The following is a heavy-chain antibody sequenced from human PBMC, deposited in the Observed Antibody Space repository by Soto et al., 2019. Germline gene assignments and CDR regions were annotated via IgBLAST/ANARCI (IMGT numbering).Heavy chain of an antibody. D-gene: IGHD3-16*02. CDR3: VKYDYIWGSYRYELPYFDY. CDR1: GFTFSSYW. V-gene: IGHV3-7*01. Sequence: GGSLRLSCAASGFTFSSYWMSWVSQAPGKGLEWVANIKQDGSEKYYVDSVKGRFTISRDNAKNSLYLQMNSLRAEDTAVYYCVKYDYIWGSYRYELPYFDYWGQGTLVTVSS. J-gene: IGHJ4*02. CDR2: IKQDGSEK.